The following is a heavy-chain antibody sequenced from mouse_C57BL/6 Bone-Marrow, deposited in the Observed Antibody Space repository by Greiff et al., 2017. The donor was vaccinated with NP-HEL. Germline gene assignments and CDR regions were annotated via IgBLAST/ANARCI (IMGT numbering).Heavy chain of an antibody. Sequence: EVQLVESGGDLVKPGGSLKLSCAASGFTFSSYGMSWVRQTPDKRLEWVATISSGGSYTYYPDSVKGRFTISRDNAKNTLYLQMSSLKSEDTAMYYCARRDYGAWFAYWGQGTLVTVSA. CDR1: GFTFSSYG. CDR3: ARRDYGAWFAY. J-gene: IGHJ3*01. V-gene: IGHV5-6*01. CDR2: ISSGGSYT. D-gene: IGHD1-1*01.